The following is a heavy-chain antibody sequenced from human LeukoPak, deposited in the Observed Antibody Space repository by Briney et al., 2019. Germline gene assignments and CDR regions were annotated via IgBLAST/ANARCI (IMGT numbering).Heavy chain of an antibody. D-gene: IGHD1-7*01. V-gene: IGHV3-11*04. CDR3: ARMNYVSSGWGAPFDY. CDR1: GFIFSNHY. J-gene: IGHJ4*02. Sequence: GGSLRLSCTTSGFIFSNHYMNWIRQAPGKGLEWVSYISSSGDYIYYADSVKGRFTISRDNAKNSLYLQMNSLRAEDTAVYYCARMNYVSSGWGAPFDYWGQGTLVTVSS. CDR2: ISSSGDYI.